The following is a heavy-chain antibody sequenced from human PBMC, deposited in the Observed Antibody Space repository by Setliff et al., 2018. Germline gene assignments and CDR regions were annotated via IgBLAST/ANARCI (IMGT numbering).Heavy chain of an antibody. CDR2: IFYSGSS. J-gene: IGHJ4*02. CDR1: GVSIRSYY. V-gene: IGHV4-59*01. CDR3: ARLPRTVTHFDY. D-gene: IGHD4-17*01. Sequence: SETLSLTCTVSGVSIRSYYWSWIRQPPGKGLEWIGYIFYSGSSNYNPSLQSRVSISVDTSKNQLSLKLDSLTAADTAVYFCARLPRTVTHFDYWGQGALVTVS.